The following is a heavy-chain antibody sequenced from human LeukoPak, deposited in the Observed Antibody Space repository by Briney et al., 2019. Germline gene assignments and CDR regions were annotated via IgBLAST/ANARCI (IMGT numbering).Heavy chain of an antibody. CDR1: GGSISSGGYY. J-gene: IGHJ4*02. CDR3: ARKRVEDYVWGSYRYTPSPFDY. Sequence: SQTLSLTCTVSGGSISSGGYYWSWIRQHPGEGLEWIGYIYYSGSTYYNPSLKSRVTISVDTSKNQFSLKLSSVTAADTAVYYCARKRVEDYVWGSYRYTPSPFDYWGQGTLVTVSS. V-gene: IGHV4-31*03. D-gene: IGHD3-16*02. CDR2: IYYSGST.